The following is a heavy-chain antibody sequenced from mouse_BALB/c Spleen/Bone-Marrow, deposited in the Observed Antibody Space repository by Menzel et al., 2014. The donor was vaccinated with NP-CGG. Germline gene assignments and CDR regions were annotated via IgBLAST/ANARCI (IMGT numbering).Heavy chain of an antibody. D-gene: IGHD2-3*01. V-gene: IGHV2-9*02. CDR3: ARDRDGYYLDY. Sequence: VKVVDSGPGLVAPSQSLSITCTVSGFSLTSYGVHWVRQPPGKGLEWLGVIWAGGSTNYNSALMSRLSISKDNSESQVFLKMNSLQTDDTAMYYCARDRDGYYLDYWGQGTTLTVSS. J-gene: IGHJ2*01. CDR2: IWAGGST. CDR1: GFSLTSYG.